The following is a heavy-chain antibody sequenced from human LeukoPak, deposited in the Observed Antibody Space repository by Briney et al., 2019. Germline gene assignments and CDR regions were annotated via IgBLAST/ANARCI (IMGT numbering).Heavy chain of an antibody. J-gene: IGHJ6*02. V-gene: IGHV4-59*01. CDR1: GGSISSYY. D-gene: IGHD3-3*01. CDR2: IYYSGST. Sequence: SETLSLTCTVSGGSISSYYWSWIRQPPGKGLEWIGYIYYSGSTNYNPSLKGRVTISVDTSKNQFSLKLSSVTAADTAVYYCARGGPYYDFWSRPYYYYGMDVWGQGTTVTVSS. CDR3: ARGGPYYDFWSRPYYYYGMDV.